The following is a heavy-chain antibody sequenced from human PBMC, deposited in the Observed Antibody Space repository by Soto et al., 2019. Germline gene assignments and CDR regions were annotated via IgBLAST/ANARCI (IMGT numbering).Heavy chain of an antibody. J-gene: IGHJ6*02. V-gene: IGHV1-18*01. CDR2: ISAYNGNT. CDR1: GYTFTSYG. CDR3: AREGWWQQLAVYYYYGMDV. D-gene: IGHD6-13*01. Sequence: QVQLVQSGAEVKKPGASVKVSCKASGYTFTSYGISWVRQAPGQGLEWMGWISAYNGNTNYAHKLQGRVTMTTDTHTSTAYRGLRSLRSDDTAVYSCAREGWWQQLAVYYYYGMDVWGQGTTVTVSS.